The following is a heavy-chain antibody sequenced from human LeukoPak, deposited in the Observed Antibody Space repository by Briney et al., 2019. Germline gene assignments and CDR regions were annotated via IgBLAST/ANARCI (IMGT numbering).Heavy chain of an antibody. J-gene: IGHJ4*02. V-gene: IGHV4-31*03. CDR2: IYYSGST. CDR1: GGSISSGGYY. Sequence: SETLSLTCTVSGGSISSGGYYWSWIRQHPGKGLEWIGYIYYSGSTYYNPSLKSRVTISVDTSKNQFSLKLSSVTAADTAVYYCASSGPYDYGFFDCWGQGTLVTVSS. D-gene: IGHD4-17*01. CDR3: ASSGPYDYGFFDC.